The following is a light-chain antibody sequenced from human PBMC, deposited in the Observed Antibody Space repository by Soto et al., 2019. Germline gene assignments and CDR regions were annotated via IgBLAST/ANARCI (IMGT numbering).Light chain of an antibody. Sequence: QLVLTQPPSASGSPGQSVTISCTGTSSDVGGYNFVSWYQQHPGKAPKLMIYEVTKRPSGVPDRFSGSKSGNTASLTVSGLQAEDEADYYCSSYAGGNEVIFGGGTKLTVL. CDR2: EVT. CDR3: SSYAGGNEVI. V-gene: IGLV2-8*01. CDR1: SSDVGGYNF. J-gene: IGLJ2*01.